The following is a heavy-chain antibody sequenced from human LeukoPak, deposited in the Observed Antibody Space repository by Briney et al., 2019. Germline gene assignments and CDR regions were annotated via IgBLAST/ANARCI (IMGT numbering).Heavy chain of an antibody. CDR2: IYYSGST. V-gene: IGHV4-59*01. J-gene: IGHJ4*02. CDR1: GGSISSYY. D-gene: IGHD7-27*01. CDR3: ARGMGITPVDY. Sequence: SETLSLTCTVSGGSISSYYWSWIRQPPGKGLEWIGYIYYSGSTDYNPSLKSRVTISVDTSRNQFSLKLSSVTAADTAVYYCARGMGITPVDYWGQGTLVTVSS.